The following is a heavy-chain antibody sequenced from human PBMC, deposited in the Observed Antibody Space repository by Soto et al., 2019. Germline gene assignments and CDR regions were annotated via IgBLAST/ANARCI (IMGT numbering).Heavy chain of an antibody. D-gene: IGHD6-6*01. V-gene: IGHV3-73*01. CDR1: GFTFSGSA. CDR2: IRSKANSYAT. CDR3: TRSTEAARTHPYYGLDV. Sequence: GGSLRLSCAASGFTFSGSAMHWVRQASGKGLEWVGRIRSKANSYATAYAASVKGRFTISRDDSKNTAYLQMNSLKTEDTAVYYCTRSTEAARTHPYYGLDVWGQGTTVTVSS. J-gene: IGHJ6*02.